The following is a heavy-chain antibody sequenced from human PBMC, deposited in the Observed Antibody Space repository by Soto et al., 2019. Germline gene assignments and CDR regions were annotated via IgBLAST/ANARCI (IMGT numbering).Heavy chain of an antibody. CDR3: ALARSFNSRRFDP. V-gene: IGHV4-34*01. D-gene: IGHD3-3*01. CDR1: GGSFSGFY. CDR2: INQFGAT. Sequence: PSETLSLTCAVSGGSFSGFYWTWIRQPPGKGLEWIGDINQFGATNYNPSLKSQVTISVESSKNQFSLELTSVTPADTAVYFCALARSFNSRRFDPWGQGTLVTVSS. J-gene: IGHJ5*02.